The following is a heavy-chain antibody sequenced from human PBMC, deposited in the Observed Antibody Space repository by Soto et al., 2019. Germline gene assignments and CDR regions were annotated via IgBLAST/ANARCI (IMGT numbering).Heavy chain of an antibody. CDR2: ISSSSSYI. V-gene: IGHV3-21*01. Sequence: GGSLRLSCAASGFTFSSYSMNWVRQAPGKGLEWVSSISSSSSYIYYADSVKGRFTISRDNAKNSLYLQMNSLRAEDTAVYYCARDLPKGITMVREPFPEFLYYMDVWGKGTTVTVSS. CDR3: ARDLPKGITMVREPFPEFLYYMDV. CDR1: GFTFSSYS. J-gene: IGHJ6*03. D-gene: IGHD3-10*01.